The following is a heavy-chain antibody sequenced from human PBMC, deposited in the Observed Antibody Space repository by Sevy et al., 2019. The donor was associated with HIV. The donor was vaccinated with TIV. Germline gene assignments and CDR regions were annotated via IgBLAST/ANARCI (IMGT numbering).Heavy chain of an antibody. Sequence: SETLSLTCEVSGDSMNSATYSWSWIRQPPGGGLEWIGYFYFSGGIYYNPSLESRFTISLDRSRNHFSLKLTSVTSADTAVYYCARAGASGMLTNVFDLWGQGTTVTVSS. J-gene: IGHJ3*01. CDR1: GDSMNSATYS. D-gene: IGHD2-8*01. CDR3: ARAGASGMLTNVFDL. V-gene: IGHV4-30-2*01. CDR2: FYFSGGI.